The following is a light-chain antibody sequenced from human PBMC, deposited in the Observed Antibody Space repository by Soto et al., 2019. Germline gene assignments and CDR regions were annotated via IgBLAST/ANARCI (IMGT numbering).Light chain of an antibody. V-gene: IGKV1-39*01. J-gene: IGKJ1*01. CDR3: QQSYSTPWT. Sequence: IQMTHSHSPLAASVVDRVLITCRASQSISSYLNWYQQKPGKAPKLLIYAASSLQSGVPSRFSGSGSGTDFTLTISSLQPEDFATYYCQQSYSTPWTFGQGTMVDVK. CDR2: AAS. CDR1: QSISSY.